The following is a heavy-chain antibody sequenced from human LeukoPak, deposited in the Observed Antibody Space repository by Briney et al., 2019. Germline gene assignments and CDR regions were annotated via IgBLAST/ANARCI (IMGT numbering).Heavy chain of an antibody. CDR1: GGTFSSYA. CDR2: IIPIFGTA. CDR3: AREGRNCSSTSCYYLPDY. V-gene: IGHV1-69*13. J-gene: IGHJ4*02. Sequence: GASVKVSCKASGGTFSSYAISWVRQAPGQGLEWMGGIIPIFGTANYAQKFQGRVTITADESTSTAYMELSSLRSEDTAVYYCAREGRNCSSTSCYYLPDYWGQGTLVTVSS. D-gene: IGHD2-2*01.